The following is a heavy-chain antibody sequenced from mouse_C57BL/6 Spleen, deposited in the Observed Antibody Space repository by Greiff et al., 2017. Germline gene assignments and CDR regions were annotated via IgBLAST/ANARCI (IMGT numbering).Heavy chain of an antibody. CDR3: ARHGEDLYYFDY. V-gene: IGHV5-6*01. CDR2: ISSGGSYT. D-gene: IGHD2-13*01. Sequence: VQLQQSGGDLVKPGGSLKLSCAASGFTFSSYGMSWVRQTPDKRLEWVATISSGGSYTYYPDSVKGRFTISRDNAKNTLYLQMSSLKSEDTAMYYCARHGEDLYYFDYWGQGTTLTVSS. CDR1: GFTFSSYG. J-gene: IGHJ2*01.